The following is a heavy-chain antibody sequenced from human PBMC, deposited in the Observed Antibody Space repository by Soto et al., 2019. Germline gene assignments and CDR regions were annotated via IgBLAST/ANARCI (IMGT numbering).Heavy chain of an antibody. CDR2: IRGETNGGTA. CDR1: GFNFANYA. J-gene: IGHJ4*02. D-gene: IGHD3-22*01. Sequence: PGGSLGLSCTGSGFNFANYALTWVRQAPGKGLEWVGFIRGETNGGTADYAASLKGRITISRDDSKSIAYLEINSLQTEDTAVYYCTRYYYESSGYYVYWGQGTLVTVSS. CDR3: TRYYYESSGYYVY. V-gene: IGHV3-49*04.